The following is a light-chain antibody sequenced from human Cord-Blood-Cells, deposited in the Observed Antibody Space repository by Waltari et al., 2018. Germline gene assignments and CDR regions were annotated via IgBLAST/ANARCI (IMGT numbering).Light chain of an antibody. CDR1: QSISSY. CDR3: QQSYSTPVYT. J-gene: IGKJ2*01. CDR2: AAS. V-gene: IGKV1-39*01. Sequence: DIQMTQSPSSLSASVGDRVTITCRASQSISSYLNWYQQKPGKAPKPLIYAASSLQSAVPSRSSGSGSGTEFTVTISSRQPEYFATYYCQQSYSTPVYTFGQGTRLEIK.